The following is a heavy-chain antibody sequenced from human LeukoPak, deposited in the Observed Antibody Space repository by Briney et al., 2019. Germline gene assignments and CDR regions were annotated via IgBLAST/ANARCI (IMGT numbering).Heavy chain of an antibody. J-gene: IGHJ4*02. CDR2: IIPILGIA. D-gene: IGHD4-23*01. CDR1: GGTFSSYA. V-gene: IGHV1-69*04. Sequence: ASVKVSCKASGGTFSSYAISWVRQAPGQGLEWMGRIIPILGIANYAQKFQGRVTITADKSTSTAYMELSSLRSEDTAVYYCAREDYGGNSAYFDYWGQGTLVTVSS. CDR3: AREDYGGNSAYFDY.